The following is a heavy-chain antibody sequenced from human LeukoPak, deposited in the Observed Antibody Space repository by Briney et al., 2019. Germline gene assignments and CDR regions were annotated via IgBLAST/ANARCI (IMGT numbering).Heavy chain of an antibody. J-gene: IGHJ4*02. Sequence: KSSETLSLTCTLSGGSIGYYYWSWIRQPPGKGLEWIGSISYSGSRYYNPSLKSRVSISGDTSRNHFSMMLSSVTAADTAVYYCARREGRGGPSDYWGQGTLVTVSS. D-gene: IGHD3-10*01. CDR2: ISYSGSR. CDR1: GGSIGYYY. V-gene: IGHV4-59*04. CDR3: ARREGRGGPSDY.